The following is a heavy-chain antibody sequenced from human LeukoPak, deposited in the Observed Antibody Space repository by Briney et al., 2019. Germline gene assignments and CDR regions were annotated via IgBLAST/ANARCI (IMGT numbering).Heavy chain of an antibody. CDR2: ISGSGGST. CDR1: GFTFSSYA. CDR3: AKDLGYYGSGSYLDY. V-gene: IGHV3-23*01. J-gene: IGHJ4*02. D-gene: IGHD3-10*01. Sequence: PGGSLRLSCAASGFTFSSYAMSWVRQAPGKGLEWVSAISGSGGSTYYADSVRGRFTISRDNSKNTLYLHMNSLRAEDTAVYYCAKDLGYYGSGSYLDYWGQGTLVTVSS.